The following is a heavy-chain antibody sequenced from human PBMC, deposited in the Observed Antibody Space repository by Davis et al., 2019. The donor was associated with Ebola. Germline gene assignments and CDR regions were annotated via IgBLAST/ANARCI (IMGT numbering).Heavy chain of an antibody. V-gene: IGHV3-7*01. D-gene: IGHD1-26*01. CDR1: EFTFSSYW. CDR2: IKQDGSEK. Sequence: GESLKISCAASEFTFSSYWMSWIRQAPGKGLELVANIKQDGSEKYYVDSVKGRFTISRDNAKSSLYLQMISLRVEDTAVYYCAREAIVGGTDDAFDIWGQGTMVTVSS. CDR3: AREAIVGGTDDAFDI. J-gene: IGHJ3*02.